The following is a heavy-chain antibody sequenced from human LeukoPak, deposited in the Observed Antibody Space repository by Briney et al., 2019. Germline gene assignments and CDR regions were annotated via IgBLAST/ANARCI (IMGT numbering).Heavy chain of an antibody. Sequence: GGSLRLSCAASGFTFSSYSMNWVRQAPGKGLEWVSSISSSSSYIYYADSVKGRFTISRDNAKNSLYLQMNSLRAEDTAVYYCAKEGIAAAGQSAFDIWGQGTMVTVSS. D-gene: IGHD6-13*01. J-gene: IGHJ3*02. CDR1: GFTFSSYS. V-gene: IGHV3-21*01. CDR3: AKEGIAAAGQSAFDI. CDR2: ISSSSSYI.